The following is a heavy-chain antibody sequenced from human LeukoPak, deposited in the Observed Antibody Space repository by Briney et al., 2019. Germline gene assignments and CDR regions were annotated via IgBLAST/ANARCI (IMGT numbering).Heavy chain of an antibody. CDR2: IYHSGST. Sequence: SETLSLTCAVSGGSISSGGYSWSWIRQPPGKGLEWIGYIYHSGSTYYNPSLKSRVTISVDRSKNQFSLKLSSVPAADTAVYYCARASRPGAYWFDPWGQGTLVTVSS. V-gene: IGHV4-30-2*01. D-gene: IGHD1-26*01. CDR3: ARASRPGAYWFDP. J-gene: IGHJ5*02. CDR1: GGSISSGGYS.